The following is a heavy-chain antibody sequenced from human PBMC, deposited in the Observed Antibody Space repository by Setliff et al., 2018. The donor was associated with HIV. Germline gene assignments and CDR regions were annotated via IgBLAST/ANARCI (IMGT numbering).Heavy chain of an antibody. CDR2: IYYSGST. CDR1: GGSISSGGYY. J-gene: IGHJ4*02. D-gene: IGHD3-3*01. V-gene: IGHV4-31*03. Sequence: SETLSLTCTVSGGSISSGGYYWSWIRQHPGKGLEWIGYIYYSGSTYYNPSLKSRVTISVDTSKSQFSLKLSSVTAADTAVYYCSREIIPFYAFWSGYWGVGVGYFDYWGQGTLVTVSS. CDR3: SREIIPFYAFWSGYWGVGVGYFDY.